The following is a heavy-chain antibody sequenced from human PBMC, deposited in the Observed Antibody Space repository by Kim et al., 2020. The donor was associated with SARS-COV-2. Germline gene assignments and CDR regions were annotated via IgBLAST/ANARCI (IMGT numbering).Heavy chain of an antibody. J-gene: IGHJ6*02. V-gene: IGHV3-48*02. CDR3: ASQLNEQPYGMDV. Sequence: CADSVKGRFTISRDNAKNSLYLQMNSLRDEDTAVYYCASQLNEQPYGMDVWGQGTTVTVSS. D-gene: IGHD2-2*01.